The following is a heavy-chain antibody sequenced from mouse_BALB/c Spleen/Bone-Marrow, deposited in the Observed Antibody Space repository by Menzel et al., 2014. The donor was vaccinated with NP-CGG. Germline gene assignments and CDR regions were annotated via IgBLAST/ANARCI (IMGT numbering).Heavy chain of an antibody. V-gene: IGHV1-63*02. Sequence: HVQLQQSGAELVRPGTSVKISCKASGYTFTNYWLGWVKQRPGHGLEWIGDIYPGGGYTNYNEKFKGKATLTADTSSSTAYMQLSSLTSEDSAVYFWAREVRRYFDVWGAGTTVTVSS. CDR3: AREVRRYFDV. J-gene: IGHJ1*01. CDR2: IYPGGGYT. D-gene: IGHD2-14*01. CDR1: GYTFTNYW.